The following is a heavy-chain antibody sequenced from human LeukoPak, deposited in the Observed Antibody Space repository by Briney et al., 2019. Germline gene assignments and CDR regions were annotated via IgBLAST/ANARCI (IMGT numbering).Heavy chain of an antibody. J-gene: IGHJ4*02. CDR1: GDSISNSYFY. V-gene: IGHV4-39*07. Sequence: PSETLSLTCTVSGDSISNSYFYWGWVRQPPGKGLEWIGTINYSGSTSYNPSLKSRVTMSVDTSSNQFSLNLNSVAAADTAVYFCASATTPMAEYNWNSPLFDYWGQGTLVTVSS. CDR2: INYSGST. D-gene: IGHD1-7*01. CDR3: ASATTPMAEYNWNSPLFDY.